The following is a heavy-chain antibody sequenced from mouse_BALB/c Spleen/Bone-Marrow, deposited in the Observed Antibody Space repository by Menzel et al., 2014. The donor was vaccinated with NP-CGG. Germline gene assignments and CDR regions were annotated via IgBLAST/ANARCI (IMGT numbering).Heavy chain of an antibody. D-gene: IGHD2-1*01. J-gene: IGHJ3*01. CDR2: ISTYYGDA. Sequence: VQLQQSGAELVRPGVSVKISCKGSGYTFTDYAVHWVKQSHAKSLEWIGVISTYYGDASYNQKFKDKATMTVDKSSSTAYMELARLTSEDSAIYYCAREGGNFPWFAYWGQGTLVTVSA. V-gene: IGHV1-67*01. CDR1: GYTFTDYA. CDR3: AREGGNFPWFAY.